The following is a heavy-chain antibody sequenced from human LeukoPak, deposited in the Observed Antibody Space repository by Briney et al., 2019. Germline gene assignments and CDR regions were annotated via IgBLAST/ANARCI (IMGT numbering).Heavy chain of an antibody. V-gene: IGHV3-21*01. CDR3: VRLRRNSDTSGFYYYYDF. J-gene: IGHJ4*02. CDR1: GYTFSSYS. Sequence: GGSLRLSCVASGYTFSSYSINWVRHAPGKGLEWVSSISVRSNYFYYADSVRGRFSISRDDARDSLYLQMNSLRAEDTAVYFCVRLRRNSDTSGFYYYYDFWGQGTLVTVSS. D-gene: IGHD3-22*01. CDR2: ISVRSNYF.